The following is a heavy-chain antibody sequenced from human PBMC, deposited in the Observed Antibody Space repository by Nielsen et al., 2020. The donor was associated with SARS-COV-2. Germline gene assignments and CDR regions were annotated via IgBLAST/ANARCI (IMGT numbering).Heavy chain of an antibody. V-gene: IGHV3-7*01. CDR3: AKVSSGWFNNWFDP. J-gene: IGHJ5*02. Sequence: GESLKISCAASGFTFSSYWMSWVRQAPGKGLEWVANIKQDGSEKYYVDSVKGRFTISRDNAKNSLYLQMNSLRAEDTAVYYCAKVSSGWFNNWFDPWGQGTLVTVSS. CDR2: IKQDGSEK. D-gene: IGHD6-19*01. CDR1: GFTFSSYW.